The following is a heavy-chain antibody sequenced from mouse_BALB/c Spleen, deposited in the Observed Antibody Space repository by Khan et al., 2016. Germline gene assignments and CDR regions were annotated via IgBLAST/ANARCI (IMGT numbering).Heavy chain of an antibody. J-gene: IGHJ2*01. V-gene: IGHV9-2-1*01. CDR2: IHTDTGEP. CDR1: GYTFKDYS. D-gene: IGHD1-1*02. CDR3: ASLDYYWDY. Sequence: QIQLVQSGPELKKPGETVKISCKASGYTFKDYSMHWVNQAPGKGLKWMGWIHTDTGEPTYTDDFKGRFAFSLETSASTAYLQINNLTNEDTATYFCASLDYYWDYWGQGTTLTVSS.